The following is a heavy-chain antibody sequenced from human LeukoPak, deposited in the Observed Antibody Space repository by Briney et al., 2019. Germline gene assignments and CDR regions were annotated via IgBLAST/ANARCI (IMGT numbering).Heavy chain of an antibody. CDR1: GYSISSGYY. D-gene: IGHD5-18*01. J-gene: IGHJ4*02. V-gene: IGHV4-38-2*02. CDR2: VYYSGST. CDR3: ARLRSYGSNYFDY. Sequence: PSETLSLTCTVSGYSISSGYYWGWIRQPPGKGLEWIGSVYYSGSTYYNPSLKSRVTISVDTSKSQFSLKLSSVTAADAAVYFCARLRSYGSNYFDYWGQGTQVTVSS.